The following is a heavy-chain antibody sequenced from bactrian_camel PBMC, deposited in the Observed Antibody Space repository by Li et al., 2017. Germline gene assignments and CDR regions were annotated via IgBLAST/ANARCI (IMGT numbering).Heavy chain of an antibody. Sequence: SCVASGYTLPMNMGWFHQSPGKERERVAAITRASSISYADTVKGRFTISEDNAKNTLYLQMNSLQPEDTAMYYCAVLSQFNHCRGVLVGIWQQYASWGQGTQVTVS. CDR2: ITRASSI. CDR1: GYTLPMN. V-gene: IGHV3S53*01. J-gene: IGHJ4*01. CDR3: AVLSQFNHCRGVLVGIWQQYAS. D-gene: IGHD5*01.